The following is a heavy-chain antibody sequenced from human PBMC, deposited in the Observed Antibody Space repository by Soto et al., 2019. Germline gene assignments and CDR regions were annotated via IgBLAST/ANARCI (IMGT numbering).Heavy chain of an antibody. V-gene: IGHV3-23*01. Sequence: EEQLLESGGGLVQPGGSLRLSCTASGFTFSLYAMSWARHTPGKGLEWVASISGSGERTYYADSVKGRFTISKDNSQNSVFLQMNSLRAGETAEYYCAKGDWLYDNPYGMEVWGQGTSVTVS. CDR2: ISGSGERT. J-gene: IGHJ6*02. CDR3: AKGDWLYDNPYGMEV. CDR1: GFTFSLYA. D-gene: IGHD3-9*01.